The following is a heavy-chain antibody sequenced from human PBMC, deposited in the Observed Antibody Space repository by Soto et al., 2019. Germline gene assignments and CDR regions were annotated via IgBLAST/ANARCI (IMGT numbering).Heavy chain of an antibody. J-gene: IGHJ4*02. CDR1: GFTFSSYG. CDR2: IWYDGSNK. V-gene: IGHV3-33*01. Sequence: GGSLRLSCAASGFTFSSYGMHWVRQAPGKGLEWVAVIWYDGSNKYYADSVKGRFTISRDNSKNTLYLQMNSLRAEDTAVYYCARLGYCSGGSCYFSSFGDYWGQGTLVTVSS. D-gene: IGHD2-15*01. CDR3: ARLGYCSGGSCYFSSFGDY.